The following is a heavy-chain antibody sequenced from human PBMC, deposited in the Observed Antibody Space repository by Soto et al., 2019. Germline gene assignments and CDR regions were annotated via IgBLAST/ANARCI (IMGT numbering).Heavy chain of an antibody. CDR1: GYGFTTYG. CDR3: ARGRYGDY. J-gene: IGHJ4*02. CDR2: ISAHNGNT. V-gene: IGHV1-18*01. Sequence: QVHLVQSGAEVKKPGASVKVSCKGSGYGFTTYGITWVRQAPGQGLEWMAWISAHNGNTNYAQKLQGRVTVTRDTSTSTAYMELRSLRSDDTAVYYWARGRYGDYWGQGAPVTFSS. D-gene: IGHD1-20*01.